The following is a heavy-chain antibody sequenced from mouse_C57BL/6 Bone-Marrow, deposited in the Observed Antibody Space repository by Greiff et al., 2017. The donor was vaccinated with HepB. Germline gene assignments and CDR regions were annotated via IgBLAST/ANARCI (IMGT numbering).Heavy chain of an antibody. V-gene: IGHV2-4*01. CDR2: IWSGGST. CDR1: GFSFTSYG. D-gene: IGHD2-4*01. CDR3: AITGGYDYDAGFAY. J-gene: IGHJ3*01. Sequence: VQLQQSGPGLVQPSQRLSITCTVSGFSFTSYGVHWVRQPPGKGLEWLGVIWSGGSTDYNAAFISRLSISKDNSKSQVFFKMNSLQADDTAIYYCAITGGYDYDAGFAYWGQGTLVTVSA.